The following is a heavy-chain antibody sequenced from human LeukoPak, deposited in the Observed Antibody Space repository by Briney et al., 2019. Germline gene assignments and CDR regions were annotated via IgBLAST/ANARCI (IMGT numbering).Heavy chain of an antibody. CDR3: AKGEIVATIGDFDY. CDR2: ISYDGSNK. Sequence: GRSLRLSCAASGFTFSSYGMHWVRQAPGKGLEWVAVISYDGSNKYYADSVKGRFTISRDNSKNTLYLQMNSLRAEDTAVYYCAKGEIVATIGDFDYWGQGTLVTVSS. D-gene: IGHD5-12*01. CDR1: GFTFSSYG. V-gene: IGHV3-30*18. J-gene: IGHJ4*02.